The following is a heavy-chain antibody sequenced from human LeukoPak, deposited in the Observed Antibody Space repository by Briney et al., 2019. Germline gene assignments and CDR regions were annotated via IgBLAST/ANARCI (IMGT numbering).Heavy chain of an antibody. CDR3: ARVAYGGNYFDY. CDR2: IGAYNGNT. Sequence: ASVKVSCKASGYTFTSYGISWVRQAPGQGLEWMGWIGAYNGNTNYAQKLQGRVTMTTDTSTSTAYMELRSLRSDDTAVYYCARVAYGGNYFDYWGQGTLVTVSS. V-gene: IGHV1-18*01. CDR1: GYTFTSYG. D-gene: IGHD4-23*01. J-gene: IGHJ4*02.